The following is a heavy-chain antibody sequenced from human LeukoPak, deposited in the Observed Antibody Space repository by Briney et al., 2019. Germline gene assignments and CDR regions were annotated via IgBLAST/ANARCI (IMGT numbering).Heavy chain of an antibody. CDR3: AREPPGGSSPCFDY. Sequence: SETLSLTCTVSGGSISSNTCYWGWIRQPPGKGLEWIGSIYYSGSTYYNPSLKSRVTISVDTSKNQFSLKLSSVTATDTAVYYCAREPPGGSSPCFDYWGQGTLVTVSS. J-gene: IGHJ4*02. V-gene: IGHV4-39*07. CDR2: IYYSGST. CDR1: GGSISSNTCY. D-gene: IGHD6-13*01.